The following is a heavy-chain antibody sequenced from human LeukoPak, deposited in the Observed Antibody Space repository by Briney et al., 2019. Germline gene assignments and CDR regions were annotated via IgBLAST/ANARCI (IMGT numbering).Heavy chain of an antibody. D-gene: IGHD3-22*01. V-gene: IGHV1-18*01. Sequence: APEKVSCKAFGYTLSSSGISWVRQAPGHRLEWMGWISAYNGNTNYAQKHQSRVTMTTDTTTSTAYMELRSLRSDDTAVYYCARDGYYYDSSCYYTFWYWGQGTLVTVSS. CDR3: ARDGYYYDSSCYYTFWY. J-gene: IGHJ4*02. CDR2: ISAYNGNT. CDR1: GYTLSSSG.